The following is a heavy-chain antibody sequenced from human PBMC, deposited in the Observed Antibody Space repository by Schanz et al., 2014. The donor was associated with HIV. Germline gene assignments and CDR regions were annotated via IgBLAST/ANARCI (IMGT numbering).Heavy chain of an antibody. CDR1: GSTFSSYW. CDR3: AKPEYDSRGNSQSHFDS. J-gene: IGHJ4*02. Sequence: EVQLVESGGGLVQPGGSLRLSCAASGSTFSSYWMHWVRQAPGKGLEWVANIKEDGSEKYHADSVKGRFTISRDNAKNSLFLQMESLRAEDTAVYYCAKPEYDSRGNSQSHFDSWGQGTLVTVSS. D-gene: IGHD3-22*01. CDR2: IKEDGSEK. V-gene: IGHV3-7*01.